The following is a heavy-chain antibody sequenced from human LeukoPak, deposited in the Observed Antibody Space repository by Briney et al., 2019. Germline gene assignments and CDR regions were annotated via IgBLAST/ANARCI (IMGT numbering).Heavy chain of an antibody. CDR1: GGTFISYA. Sequence: SVKVSCKASGGTFISYAISWVRQAPGQGLEWMGGIIPIFGTANYAQKFQGRVTITADKSTSTAYMELSSLRSEDTAVYYCARAYDYGDYVGYYFDYWGQGTLVTVSS. CDR3: ARAYDYGDYVGYYFDY. D-gene: IGHD4-17*01. CDR2: IIPIFGTA. V-gene: IGHV1-69*06. J-gene: IGHJ4*02.